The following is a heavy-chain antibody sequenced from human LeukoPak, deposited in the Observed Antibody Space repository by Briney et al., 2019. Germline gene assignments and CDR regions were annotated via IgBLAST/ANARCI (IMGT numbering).Heavy chain of an antibody. J-gene: IGHJ3*02. CDR1: GFTFDDYG. CDR2: INWNGGST. CDR3: ARDPLWYDRSGYYLSRGPDDFDI. Sequence: RTGGSLRLSCAASGFTFDDYGMSWVRQAPGKGLEWVSGINWNGGSTGYADSVKGRFTISRDNAKNSLYLQMNSLRAEDTALYYCARDPLWYDRSGYYLSRGPDDFDIWGQGTMVTVSS. V-gene: IGHV3-20*04. D-gene: IGHD3-22*01.